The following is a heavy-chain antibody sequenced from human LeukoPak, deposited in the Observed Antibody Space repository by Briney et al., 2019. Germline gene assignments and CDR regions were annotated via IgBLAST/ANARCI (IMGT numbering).Heavy chain of an antibody. Sequence: SETLSLTCAVYGGSFSGYYWSWIRQPPGKGLEWIGEINHSGSTNYNPSLKSRVTISVDTSKNQFSLKLSSVTAADTAVYYCARGHSSSWYWGNYYYYMDVWGKGTTVTVSS. CDR1: GGSFSGYY. V-gene: IGHV4-34*01. CDR3: ARGHSSSWYWGNYYYYMDV. J-gene: IGHJ6*03. CDR2: INHSGST. D-gene: IGHD6-13*01.